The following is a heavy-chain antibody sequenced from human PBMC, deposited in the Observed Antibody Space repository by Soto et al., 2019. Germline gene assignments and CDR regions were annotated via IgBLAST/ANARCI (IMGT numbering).Heavy chain of an antibody. CDR1: GFTFSNYG. J-gene: IGHJ4*02. CDR3: AKATNSYGLVGFDY. D-gene: IGHD5-18*01. CDR2: ISYDGSNK. V-gene: IGHV3-30*18. Sequence: QVQLVESGGGVVQPGRSLRLSCAASGFTFSNYGMHWVRQAPGKGLEWVAVISYDGSNKFYADSVKGRFTISRDNSKNTLYLQMNSLRAEDTAVYYCAKATNSYGLVGFDYWGQGTLVTVSS.